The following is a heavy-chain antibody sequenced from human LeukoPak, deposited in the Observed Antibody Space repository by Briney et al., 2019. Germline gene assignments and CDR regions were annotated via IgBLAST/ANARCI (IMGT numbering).Heavy chain of an antibody. CDR2: INHSGST. Sequence: SETLSLTCAVYGGSFSGYYWSWIRQPPGKGLEWIGEINHSGSTSYNPSLKSRVTISVDTSKNQFSLKLSSVTAADTAVYYCARGFQAFDYWGQGTLVTVSS. CDR3: ARGFQAFDY. V-gene: IGHV4-34*01. J-gene: IGHJ4*02. CDR1: GGSFSGYY.